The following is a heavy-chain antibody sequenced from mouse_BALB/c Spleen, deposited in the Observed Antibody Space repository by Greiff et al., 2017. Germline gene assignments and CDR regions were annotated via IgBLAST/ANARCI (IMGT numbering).Heavy chain of an antibody. CDR2: INPSNGRT. J-gene: IGHJ2*01. Sequence: QLQQPGAELVKPGASVKLSCKASGYTFTSYWMHWVKQRPGQGLEWIGEINPSNGRTNYNEKFKSKATLTVDKSSSTAYMQLSSLTSEDSAVYYCARERNYGYDYWGQGTTLTVSS. CDR3: ARERNYGYDY. D-gene: IGHD1-2*01. V-gene: IGHV1S81*02. CDR1: GYTFTSYW.